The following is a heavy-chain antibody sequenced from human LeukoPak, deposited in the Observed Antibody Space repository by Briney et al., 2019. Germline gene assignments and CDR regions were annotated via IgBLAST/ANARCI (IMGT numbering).Heavy chain of an antibody. V-gene: IGHV1-69*13. CDR3: ARNLISYYDILTGYSGGGGFDY. CDR2: IIPIFGTA. Sequence: SVKVSCKASGGTFSSYAISWVRQAPGQGLEWMGGIIPIFGTANYAQKFQGRVTITADESTSTAYMELSSLRSEDTAVYYCARNLISYYDILTGYSGGGGFDYWGQGTLVTVSS. J-gene: IGHJ4*02. D-gene: IGHD3-9*01. CDR1: GGTFSSYA.